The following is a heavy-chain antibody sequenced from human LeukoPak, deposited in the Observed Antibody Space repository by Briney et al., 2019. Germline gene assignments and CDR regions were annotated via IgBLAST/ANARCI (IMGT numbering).Heavy chain of an antibody. CDR2: MNPNSGNT. CDR3: ARGGGSCSSTSCYSIYYYYYYMDV. V-gene: IGHV1-8*01. CDR1: GYTFTSYD. Sequence: ASVKVSCKASGYTFTSYDINWVRQATGQGLEWMGWMNPNSGNTGYAQKFQGRVTMTRSTSISTAYMELSSLRSEDTAVYYCARGGGSCSSTSCYSIYYYYYYMDVWGKGTTVTVSS. D-gene: IGHD2-2*01. J-gene: IGHJ6*03.